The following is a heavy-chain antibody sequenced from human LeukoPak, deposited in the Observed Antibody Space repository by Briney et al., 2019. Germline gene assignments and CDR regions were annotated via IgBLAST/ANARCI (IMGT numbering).Heavy chain of an antibody. J-gene: IGHJ4*02. CDR1: GFTFSSYW. D-gene: IGHD2-15*01. CDR2: IKQDGSEK. V-gene: IGHV3-7*01. CDR3: ARVAVVVAAMFDY. Sequence: PGGSLRLPCAASGFTFSSYWMSWVRQAPGKGLEWVANIKQDGSEKYYVDSVKGRFSISRDNAKNSLYLQMNSLRAEDTAVYYCARVAVVVAAMFDYWGQGTLVTVSS.